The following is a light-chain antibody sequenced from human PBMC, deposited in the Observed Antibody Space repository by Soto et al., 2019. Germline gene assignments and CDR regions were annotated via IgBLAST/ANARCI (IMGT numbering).Light chain of an antibody. J-gene: IGKJ3*01. CDR3: QQYGSSPLFT. CDR1: QSVSNNY. CDR2: GAS. Sequence: EIVLTQSPGTLSLSPGERATLSCRASQSVSNNYLAWYQQKPGQAPRLLIYGASNRATGIPDRFSGSGSGTDFTLTISRLEPEDFAVCYCQQYGSSPLFTFGPGTKVDIK. V-gene: IGKV3-20*01.